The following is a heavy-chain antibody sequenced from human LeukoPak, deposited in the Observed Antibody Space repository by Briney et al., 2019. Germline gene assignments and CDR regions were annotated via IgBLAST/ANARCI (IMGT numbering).Heavy chain of an antibody. D-gene: IGHD3-22*01. J-gene: IGHJ6*03. CDR1: GGSFSSEA. Sequence: ASVKVSCKAFGGSFSSEAISWVRQAPGQGLEWMGRINPNSGGTNYAQKFQGRVTMTRDTSIRTAYMELSRLRSDDTALYYCATSRGYYDYYYYYMDVWAKGTTVTASS. CDR2: INPNSGGT. V-gene: IGHV1-2*06. CDR3: ATSRGYYDYYYYYMDV.